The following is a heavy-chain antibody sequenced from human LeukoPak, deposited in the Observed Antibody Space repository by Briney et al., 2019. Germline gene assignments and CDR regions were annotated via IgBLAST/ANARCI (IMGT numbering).Heavy chain of an antibody. V-gene: IGHV3-7*01. CDR1: GFTFNTYW. CDR2: IKQDGSEK. D-gene: IGHD2-15*01. CDR3: ARELTTQTKASCSGGNCLGYFDY. J-gene: IGHJ4*02. Sequence: GGSLRLSCAASGFTFNTYWMTWVRQAPGKGLEWVANIKQDGSEKYYVDSVKGRFTISRDKAKNSLYLQKDRLRAEDTAVYYCARELTTQTKASCSGGNCLGYFDYCGQGTLVTVSS.